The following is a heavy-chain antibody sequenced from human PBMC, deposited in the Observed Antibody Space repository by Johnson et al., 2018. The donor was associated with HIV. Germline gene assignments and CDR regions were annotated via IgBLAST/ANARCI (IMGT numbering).Heavy chain of an antibody. V-gene: IGHV3-30*14. CDR1: GFTFSSYA. J-gene: IGHJ3*02. CDR3: ARGLIIQLWLQAAFDI. CDR2: ISYDGSNK. D-gene: IGHD5-18*01. Sequence: VQLVESGGGLVKPGGSLRLSCAASGFTFSSYAMHWVRQALGKGLEWVAVISYDGSNKYYADSVKGRFTISRDNSKNTLYLQMNSLSAEETAVYYGARGLIIQLWLQAAFDIWGQGTMVTVSS.